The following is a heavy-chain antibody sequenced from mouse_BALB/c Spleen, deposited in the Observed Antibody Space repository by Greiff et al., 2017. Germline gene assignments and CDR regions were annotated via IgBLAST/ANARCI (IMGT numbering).Heavy chain of an antibody. Sequence: EVQLVESGPELVKPGASVKMSCKASGYTFTSYVMHWVKQKPGQGLEWIGYINPYNDGTKYNEKFKGKATLTSDKSSSTAYMELSSLTSEDSAVYYCAREGYDGIYYAMDYWGQGTSVTVSS. CDR2: INPYNDGT. CDR3: AREGYDGIYYAMDY. J-gene: IGHJ4*01. CDR1: GYTFTSYV. V-gene: IGHV1-14*01. D-gene: IGHD2-14*01.